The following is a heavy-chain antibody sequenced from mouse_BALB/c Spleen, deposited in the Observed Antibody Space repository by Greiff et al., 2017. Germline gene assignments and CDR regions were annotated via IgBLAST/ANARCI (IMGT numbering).Heavy chain of an antibody. CDR3: ARRGYYGSSLDY. CDR1: GFAFSSYD. CDR2: ISSGGGST. D-gene: IGHD1-1*01. Sequence: EVQGVESGGGLVKPGGSLKLSCAASGFAFSSYDMSWVRQTPEKRLEWVAYISSGGGSTYYPDTVKGRFTISRDNAKNTLYLQMSSLKSEDTAMYYCARRGYYGSSLDYWGQGTTLTVSS. J-gene: IGHJ2*01. V-gene: IGHV5-12-1*01.